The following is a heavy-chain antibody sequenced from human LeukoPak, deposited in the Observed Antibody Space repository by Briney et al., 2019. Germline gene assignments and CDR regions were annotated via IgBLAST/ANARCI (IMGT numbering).Heavy chain of an antibody. CDR1: GFTFSSYA. D-gene: IGHD2-2*01. V-gene: IGHV3-23*01. CDR2: ISGSGGST. Sequence: GGSLRLSCAASGFTFSSYAMSWVRQAPGKGLEWVSAISGSGGSTYYADSVKGRFTISRDNSKNTLYLQMNSLRAEDTAVYYCAKANLCSSTSCYGDAFDIWGQGIMVTVSS. CDR3: AKANLCSSTSCYGDAFDI. J-gene: IGHJ3*02.